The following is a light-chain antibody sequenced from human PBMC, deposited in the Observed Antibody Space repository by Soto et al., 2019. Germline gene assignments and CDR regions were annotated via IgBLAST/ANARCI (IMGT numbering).Light chain of an antibody. V-gene: IGKV3-15*01. CDR2: GAS. J-gene: IGKJ1*01. Sequence: EKVFTQSPAPPSVSPGERATLSCRASQSVSSNLAWYQQKPGQAPRLLIYGASTRATGIPARFSGSGSGTDFTLTISSLQSEDFAVYYCQQFNNWPRTFGQGTKV. CDR1: QSVSSN. CDR3: QQFNNWPRT.